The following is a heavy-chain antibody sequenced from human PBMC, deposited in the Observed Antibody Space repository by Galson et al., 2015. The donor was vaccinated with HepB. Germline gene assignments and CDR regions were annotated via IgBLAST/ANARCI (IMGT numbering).Heavy chain of an antibody. Sequence: SLRLSCAASGFTFSSYGMHWVRQAPGKGLEWVAVIWYDGSNKYYADSVKGRFTISRDNSKNTLYLQMNSLRAEDTAVYYCARHPYYYDSSGYFWGAFDIWGQGTMVTVSS. J-gene: IGHJ3*02. CDR3: ARHPYYYDSSGYFWGAFDI. CDR2: IWYDGSNK. CDR1: GFTFSSYG. D-gene: IGHD3-22*01. V-gene: IGHV3-33*01.